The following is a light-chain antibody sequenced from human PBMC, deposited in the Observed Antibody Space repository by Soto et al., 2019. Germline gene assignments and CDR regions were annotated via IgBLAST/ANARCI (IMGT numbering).Light chain of an antibody. V-gene: IGLV2-8*01. J-gene: IGLJ3*02. CDR3: NSYAGSNNWV. CDR2: EVS. Sequence: QSALTQPPSASGSTGQSVTISCTGTSSDVGGYNYVSWYQQHPGKAPKLMIYEVSKRPSGVPDRFSGSKSGNTASLTVSGLQAEDAADYYCNSYAGSNNWVFGGGTKLTVL. CDR1: SSDVGGYNY.